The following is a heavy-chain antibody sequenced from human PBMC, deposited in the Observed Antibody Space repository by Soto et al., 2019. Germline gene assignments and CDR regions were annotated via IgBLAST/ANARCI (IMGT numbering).Heavy chain of an antibody. V-gene: IGHV1-3*05. CDR3: ARSSGYYLSDDY. CDR1: GYTFTSYA. J-gene: IGHJ4*02. Sequence: QVQLVQSGAEEKKPGASVKVSCKASGYTFTSYAMHWVRQAPGQRLEWMGWINAGNGNTKYSQKFQGRVTITRDTSASTAYMELSSLRSEDTAVYYCARSSGYYLSDDYWCQGTLVTVSS. CDR2: INAGNGNT. D-gene: IGHD3-22*01.